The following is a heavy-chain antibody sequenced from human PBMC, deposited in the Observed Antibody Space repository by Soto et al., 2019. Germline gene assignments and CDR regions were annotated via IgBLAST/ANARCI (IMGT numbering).Heavy chain of an antibody. D-gene: IGHD2-15*01. Sequence: QITLKESGHTLVKPTQTLTLTCTFSGFSLSTSGVGVGWIRQPPGKALEWLALIYWDDDKRYSLSLKIRVTITKDTSKNQVVLTMTNMDPVDTATYYCAHTSRRGGYLTNAFDSWGQGTMVTVSS. CDR1: GFSLSTSGVG. CDR2: IYWDDDK. CDR3: AHTSRRGGYLTNAFDS. J-gene: IGHJ3*02. V-gene: IGHV2-5*02.